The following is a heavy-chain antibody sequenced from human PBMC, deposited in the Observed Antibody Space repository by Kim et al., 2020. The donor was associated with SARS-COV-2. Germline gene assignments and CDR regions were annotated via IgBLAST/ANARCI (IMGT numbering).Heavy chain of an antibody. D-gene: IGHD2-21*02. CDR3: AKDHWTYCGGDCSSAYFDY. V-gene: IGHV3-33*06. J-gene: IGHJ4*02. Sequence: GGSLRLSCAASGFTFSSYGMHWVRQAPGKGLEWVAVIWYDGSNKYYADSVKGRFTISRDNSKNTLYLQMNSLRAEDTAVYYCAKDHWTYCGGDCSSAYFDYWGQGTLVTVSS. CDR2: IWYDGSNK. CDR1: GFTFSSYG.